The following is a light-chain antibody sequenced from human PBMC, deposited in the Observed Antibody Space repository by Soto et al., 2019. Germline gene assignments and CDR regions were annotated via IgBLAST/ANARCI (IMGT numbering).Light chain of an antibody. CDR1: SSDVGGYNY. Sequence: QSVLTQPPSASGSPGQSVTISCTGTSSDVGGYNYVSWYQQHPGKAPKVMIYEVSERPSGVPDRFSGSKSGNTASLTVSGLQAEDEADYNCSSYAGSNNPVVFGGGTQLTVL. V-gene: IGLV2-8*01. J-gene: IGLJ2*01. CDR2: EVS. CDR3: SSYAGSNNPVV.